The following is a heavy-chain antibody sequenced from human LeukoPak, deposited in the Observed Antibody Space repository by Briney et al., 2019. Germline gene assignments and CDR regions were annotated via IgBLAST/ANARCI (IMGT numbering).Heavy chain of an antibody. Sequence: GGSLRLSCAASAFTFSSYAMSWVRQAPGKGLEWVSAISGSGGSTYYADSVKGRFTISRDNSKNTLYLQMNSLRAEDTAVYYCAKPRNYDFWSGYDSHRAFDIWGQGTMVTVSS. CDR1: AFTFSSYA. CDR3: AKPRNYDFWSGYDSHRAFDI. D-gene: IGHD3-3*01. V-gene: IGHV3-23*01. J-gene: IGHJ3*02. CDR2: ISGSGGST.